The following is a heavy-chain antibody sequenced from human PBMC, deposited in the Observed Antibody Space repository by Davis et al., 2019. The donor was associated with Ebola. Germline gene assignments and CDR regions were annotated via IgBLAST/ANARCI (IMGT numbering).Heavy chain of an antibody. CDR1: GFTFSSYA. CDR2: ISSSSSTI. J-gene: IGHJ6*04. CDR3: ARPIAAAGVLDYYYGMDV. D-gene: IGHD6-13*01. Sequence: GGSLRLSCAASGFTFSSYAMSWVRQAPGKGLEWVSYISSSSSTIYYADSVKGRFTISRDNAKNSLYLQMNSLRDEDTAVYYCARPIAAAGVLDYYYGMDVWGKGTTVTVSS. V-gene: IGHV3-48*02.